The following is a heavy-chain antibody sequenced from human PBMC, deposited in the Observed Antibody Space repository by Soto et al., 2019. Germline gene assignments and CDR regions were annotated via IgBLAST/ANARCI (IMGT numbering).Heavy chain of an antibody. D-gene: IGHD2-21*02. Sequence: EVQLVESGGALVQPGGSLRLSCAASGFTFSSYAIHWVRQAPGKGLQYVSAISGDGDTTHYGDSVKGRFTISTDNSKSTLYLQMDSLRPEYMAVYYCARGDFPHWYLDVGGLGTLVTVSS. CDR1: GFTFSSYA. V-gene: IGHV3-64*07. CDR3: ARGDFPHWYLDV. CDR2: ISGDGDTT. J-gene: IGHJ2*01.